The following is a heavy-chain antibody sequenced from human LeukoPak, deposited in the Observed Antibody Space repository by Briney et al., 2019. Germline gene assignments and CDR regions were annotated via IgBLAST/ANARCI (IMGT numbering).Heavy chain of an antibody. Sequence: SETLSLTCTVSGGSISSYYWSWIRQPAGKGLEWIGRIYTSGSTNYNPSLKSRVTMSVDTSKNQFSLKLSSVTAADTAVYYCARDLRYYPIAAALDDAFDIWGQGTMVTVSS. CDR2: IYTSGST. CDR1: GGSISSYY. D-gene: IGHD6-13*01. V-gene: IGHV4-4*07. J-gene: IGHJ3*02. CDR3: ARDLRYYPIAAALDDAFDI.